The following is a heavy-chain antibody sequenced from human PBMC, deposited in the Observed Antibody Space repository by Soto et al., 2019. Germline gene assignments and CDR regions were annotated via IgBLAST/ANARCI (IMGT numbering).Heavy chain of an antibody. J-gene: IGHJ4*02. CDR3: ARGMTPPGAPAWYYFDS. Sequence: SETLSLTCTVSGASITGSLFWSWIRQPAGKGLEWIGRFSLSGTTNYNPSLRSRVTMSADVSKNQFSLRLTSVTAADTALYYCARGMTPPGAPAWYYFDSWGQGTLVTVSS. V-gene: IGHV4-4*07. D-gene: IGHD2-8*02. CDR2: FSLSGTT. CDR1: GASITGSLF.